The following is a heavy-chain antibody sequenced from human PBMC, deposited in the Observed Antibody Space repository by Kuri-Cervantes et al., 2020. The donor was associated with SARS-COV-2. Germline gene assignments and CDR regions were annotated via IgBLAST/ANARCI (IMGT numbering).Heavy chain of an antibody. V-gene: IGHV3-64*01. D-gene: IGHD6-13*01. CDR2: ISSNGGST. Sequence: GESLKISCAASGFTFSSYAMSWVRQAPGKGLEYVSAISSNGGSTYYANSVKGRFTISRDNSKNTLYLQMGSLRAEDMAVYYCAKDRSSSWLWYFDLWGRGTLVTVSS. J-gene: IGHJ2*01. CDR1: GFTFSSYA. CDR3: AKDRSSSWLWYFDL.